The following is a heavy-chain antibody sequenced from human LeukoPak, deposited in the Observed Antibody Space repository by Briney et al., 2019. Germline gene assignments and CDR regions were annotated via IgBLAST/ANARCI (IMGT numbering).Heavy chain of an antibody. CDR2: INPNSGGT. CDR1: GYTFTGYY. CDR3: ARDRVYYDRSGYYDY. V-gene: IGHV1-2*02. Sequence: ASVKVSCKASGYTFTGYYMHWVRQAPGQGLEWMGWINPNSGGTSYAQKFQGRVTMTRDTSISTAYVELSRLRSDDTAVYYCARDRVYYDRSGYYDYWVQGTLVTVSS. D-gene: IGHD3-22*01. J-gene: IGHJ4*02.